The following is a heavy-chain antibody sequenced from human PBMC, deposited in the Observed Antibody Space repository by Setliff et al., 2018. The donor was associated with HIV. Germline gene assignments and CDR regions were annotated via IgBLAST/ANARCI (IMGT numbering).Heavy chain of an antibody. D-gene: IGHD1-20*01. J-gene: IGHJ4*02. CDR1: GFTFSSCW. CDR2: IKQDGSEK. V-gene: IGHV3-7*03. Sequence: PGGSLRLSCAASGFTFSSCWVTWVRQGPGKGLEWVANIKQDGSEKYYVDSVKGRFTISRDNAKKSLYLQMNSLRAEDTALYYCARDYSRYTWNYLDYWGQGTLVTVSS. CDR3: ARDYSRYTWNYLDY.